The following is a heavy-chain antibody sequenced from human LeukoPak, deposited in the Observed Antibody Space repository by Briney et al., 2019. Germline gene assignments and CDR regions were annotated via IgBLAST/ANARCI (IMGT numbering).Heavy chain of an antibody. D-gene: IGHD3-22*01. J-gene: IGHJ4*02. V-gene: IGHV1-18*01. CDR2: ISAYNGNT. Sequence: GASVKVSCKASGYTFTSYGISWVRQAPGQGLEWMGWISAYNGNTNYAQKPQGRVTMTTDTSTSTAYMELRSLRSDDTAVYYCARDLSPYDSSGYYDYWGQGTLVTVSS. CDR3: ARDLSPYDSSGYYDY. CDR1: GYTFTSYG.